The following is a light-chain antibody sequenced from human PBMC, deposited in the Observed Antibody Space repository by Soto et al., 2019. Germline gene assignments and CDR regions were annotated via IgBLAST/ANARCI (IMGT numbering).Light chain of an antibody. CDR2: GAS. CDR3: QHYGNSLT. J-gene: IGKJ4*01. CDR1: QSVSSSH. V-gene: IGKV3-20*01. Sequence: DIVLTQSPGTLSLSPGESVTLSCRASQSVSSSHLAWYQQKPGQAPRLFIYGASRRATGIPDRFSGSGSGTDFTLTISRLQPEDFAVYSCQHYGNSLTFGGGTKVDIK.